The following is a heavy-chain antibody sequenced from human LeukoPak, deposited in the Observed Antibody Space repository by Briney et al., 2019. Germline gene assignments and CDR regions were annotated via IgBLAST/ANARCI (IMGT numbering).Heavy chain of an antibody. Sequence: SKTLSLTCTVSGGSISSHYWSWIRQPPGKGLEWIGYIYYSGSTNYNPSLKSRVTISVDTSKNQFSLKLSSVTAADTAVYYCASLASDSSGYYPYFDYWGQGTLVTVSS. CDR2: IYYSGST. V-gene: IGHV4-59*11. D-gene: IGHD3-22*01. CDR1: GGSISSHY. J-gene: IGHJ4*02. CDR3: ASLASDSSGYYPYFDY.